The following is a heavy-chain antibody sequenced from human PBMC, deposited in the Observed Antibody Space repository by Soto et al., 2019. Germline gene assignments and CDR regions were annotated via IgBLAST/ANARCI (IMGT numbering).Heavy chain of an antibody. J-gene: IGHJ4*02. CDR3: ARGGDSSGYLDY. CDR1: GYTFTGYF. D-gene: IGHD3-22*01. CDR2: INPSRGST. V-gene: IGHV1-46*03. Sequence: QVQLVQSGAEVKKPGASVKISCKASGYTFTGYFMHWVRQAPGQGLEWMGIINPSRGSTTYAQKVQGRVTMTRDTSTSTVYMELISLRSDDTAVYYCARGGDSSGYLDYWGQGTLVTVSS.